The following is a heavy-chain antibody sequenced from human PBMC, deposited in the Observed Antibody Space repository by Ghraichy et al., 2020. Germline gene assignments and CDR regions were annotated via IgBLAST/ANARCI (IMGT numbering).Heavy chain of an antibody. CDR3: ARPSAIYNPFDY. J-gene: IGHJ4*02. Sequence: SETLSLTCTVSGGSISSSSDYWGWIRQPQGKGLEWIGSIYYSGSTYYNLSLKSRVTTSVDTSKNQFSMKRSSVTAADTAVYYCARPSAIYNPFDYWGQGTLVTVSS. CDR2: IYYSGST. D-gene: IGHD3-10*01. CDR1: GGSISSSSDY. V-gene: IGHV4-39*01.